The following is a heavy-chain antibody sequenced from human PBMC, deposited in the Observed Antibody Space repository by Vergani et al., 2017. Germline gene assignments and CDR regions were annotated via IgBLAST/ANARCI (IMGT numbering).Heavy chain of an antibody. CDR1: GGSFSGYY. Sequence: QVQLQQWGAGLLKPSETLSLTCAVYGGSFSGYYWSWIRQPPGKGLEWIGEINHIGSTNYNPSLKSRVTISVDTSKNQFSLKLSSVTAADTAVYYCARGRGQLVQYYYYMDVWGKGTTVTVSS. CDR2: INHIGST. CDR3: ARGRGQLVQYYYYMDV. J-gene: IGHJ6*03. D-gene: IGHD6-6*01. V-gene: IGHV4-34*01.